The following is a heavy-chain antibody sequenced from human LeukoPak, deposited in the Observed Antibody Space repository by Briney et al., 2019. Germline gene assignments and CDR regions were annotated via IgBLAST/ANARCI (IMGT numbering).Heavy chain of an antibody. CDR3: ARADSSWYGPNWFDP. J-gene: IGHJ5*02. CDR1: GGSISSYY. Sequence: SETLSLTCTVSGGSISSYYWSWIRQPPGKGLEWIGYIYYSGSTNYNPSLKSRVTISVDTSKNQFSLKLSSVTAADTAVYYCARADSSWYGPNWFDPWGQGTLVTVSS. D-gene: IGHD6-13*01. V-gene: IGHV4-59*01. CDR2: IYYSGST.